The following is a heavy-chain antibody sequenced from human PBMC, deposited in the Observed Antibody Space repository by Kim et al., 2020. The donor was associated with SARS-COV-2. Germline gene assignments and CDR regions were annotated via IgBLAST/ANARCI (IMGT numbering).Heavy chain of an antibody. CDR1: GFTFSSYA. CDR2: ISYDGSNK. V-gene: IGHV3-30-3*01. J-gene: IGHJ4*02. D-gene: IGHD4-4*01. Sequence: GGSLRLSCAASGFTFSSYAMHWVRQAPGKGLEWVAVISYDGSNKYYADSVKGRFTISRDNSKNTLYLQMNSLRAEDTAVYYCATWGDDYRQYYFDYWGQG. CDR3: ATWGDDYRQYYFDY.